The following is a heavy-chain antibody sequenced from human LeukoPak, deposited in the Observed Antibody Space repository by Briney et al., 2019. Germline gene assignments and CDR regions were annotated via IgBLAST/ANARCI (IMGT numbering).Heavy chain of an antibody. D-gene: IGHD3-10*01. J-gene: IGHJ4*02. V-gene: IGHV3-23*01. CDR2: ISGSGGNT. Sequence: GGSLRLSCAASGFTFSSYAMSWVRQAPGKGLEWVSLISGSGGNTYYADSVKGRCTISRDNSKNTLYLQMNSQRAEDTAVYYCAKEFYYGSGNYYPTFDYWGQGTLVTVSS. CDR3: AKEFYYGSGNYYPTFDY. CDR1: GFTFSSYA.